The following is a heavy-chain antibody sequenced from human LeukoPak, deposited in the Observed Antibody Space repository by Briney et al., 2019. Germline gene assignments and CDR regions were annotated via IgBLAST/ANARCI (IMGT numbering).Heavy chain of an antibody. J-gene: IGHJ6*04. CDR2: ISSSGSTI. CDR1: GFTFSSYE. Sequence: PGGSLRLSCAASGFTFSSYEMNWVRQAPGKGLEWVSYISSSGSTIYYADSVKGRFTISRDNAKNSLYLQMNSLRAEDTAVYYCARGEGGYYYYGMDVWGKGTTVTVPS. CDR3: ARGEGGYYYYGMDV. V-gene: IGHV3-48*03. D-gene: IGHD1-26*01.